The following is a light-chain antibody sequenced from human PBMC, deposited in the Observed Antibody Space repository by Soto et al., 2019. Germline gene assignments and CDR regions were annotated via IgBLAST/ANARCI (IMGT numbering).Light chain of an antibody. Sequence: QSALTQPPSVSGAPGQRVTIYCTGSSSNIGAGYDVHWYQQLPGTAPKLLIYGNSNRPSGVPDRFSGSKSGTSASLAITGLQAEDEADYYCQSYDSSLSGLVFGTGTKLTVL. J-gene: IGLJ1*01. V-gene: IGLV1-40*01. CDR2: GNS. CDR1: SSNIGAGYD. CDR3: QSYDSSLSGLV.